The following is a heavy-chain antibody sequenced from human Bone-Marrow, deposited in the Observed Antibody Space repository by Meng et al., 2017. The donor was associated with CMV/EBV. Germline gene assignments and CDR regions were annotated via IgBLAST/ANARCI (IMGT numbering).Heavy chain of an antibody. J-gene: IGHJ4*02. V-gene: IGHV4-61*01. CDR2: ISYSGST. CDR3: ARADSYYSYGLDI. CDR1: GGSVSSGSYY. D-gene: IGHD5-18*01. Sequence: GSLRLSCTVSGGSVSSGSYYWSWIRQPPGKGLEWIGFISYSGSTNYNPSLKSRVTISADASKNQFSLKLSSVTAADTAVYYCARADSYYSYGLDIWGQGTLVTVSS.